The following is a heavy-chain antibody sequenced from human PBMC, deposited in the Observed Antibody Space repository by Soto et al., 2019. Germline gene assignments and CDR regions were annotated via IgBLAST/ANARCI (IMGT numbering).Heavy chain of an antibody. CDR2: IDPKNGNT. J-gene: IGHJ4*01. D-gene: IGHD2-15*01. Sequence: ASVKVSCKASGYIFTTFGISWVRQAPGQGLEWMGWIDPKNGNTKDAQKFQGRVTMTTDTSTSTAYMELRSLRSDDTAVYYFAKEYGDSAGCYLPDYLGKGALVTVSP. V-gene: IGHV1-18*01. CDR3: AKEYGDSAGCYLPDY. CDR1: GYIFTTFG.